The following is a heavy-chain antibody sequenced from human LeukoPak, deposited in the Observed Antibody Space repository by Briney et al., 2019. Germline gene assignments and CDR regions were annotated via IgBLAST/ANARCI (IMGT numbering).Heavy chain of an antibody. CDR3: ARDLERDYYYYMDV. D-gene: IGHD3-3*01. CDR1: GGSISSYY. CDR2: IYYSGST. V-gene: IGHV4-59*01. Sequence: PSETLSLTCTVSGGSISSYYWSWIRQPPGKGLEWIGYIYYSGSTNYNPSLKSRVTISVDTSKNPFSLKLSSVTAADTAVYYCARDLERDYYYYMDVWGKGTTVTVSS. J-gene: IGHJ6*03.